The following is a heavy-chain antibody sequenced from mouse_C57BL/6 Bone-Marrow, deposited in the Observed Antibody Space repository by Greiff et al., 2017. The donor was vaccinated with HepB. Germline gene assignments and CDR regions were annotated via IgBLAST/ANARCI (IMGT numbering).Heavy chain of an antibody. CDR1: GYTFTGYW. D-gene: IGHD1-1*01. CDR3: ARDTTVVVPDY. CDR2: ILPGSGST. V-gene: IGHV1-9*01. Sequence: QVQLQQSGAELMKPGASVKLSCKATGYTFTGYWIEWVKQRPGHGLEWIGEILPGSGSTNYNDKFKGKATFTADTSSNTAYMQLSSLTTEDSAIYYCARDTTVVVPDYWGQGTTLTVSS. J-gene: IGHJ2*01.